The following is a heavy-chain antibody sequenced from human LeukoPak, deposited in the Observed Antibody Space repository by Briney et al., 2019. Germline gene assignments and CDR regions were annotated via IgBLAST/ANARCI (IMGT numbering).Heavy chain of an antibody. V-gene: IGHV1-18*01. CDR1: GYTFTSYG. J-gene: IGHJ5*02. D-gene: IGHD3-10*01. Sequence: ASVKVSRKASGYTFTSYGISWVRQAPGQGLEWMGWISAYNGNTNYAQKLQGRVTMTTDTSTSTAYMELRSLRSDDTAVYYCARVITMVRGVSNWFDPWGQGTLVTVSS. CDR2: ISAYNGNT. CDR3: ARVITMVRGVSNWFDP.